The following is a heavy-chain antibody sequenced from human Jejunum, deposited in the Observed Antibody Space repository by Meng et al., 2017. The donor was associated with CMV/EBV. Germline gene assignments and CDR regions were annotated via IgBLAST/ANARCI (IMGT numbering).Heavy chain of an antibody. Sequence: QVEPLGPGPGLWKLSHNLSLTCSVSGGFVSGDYPWSWIRQSPGKGLEWIGYIYNNGNTDYNPSLKSRVSISVDTSKNEVSLTLRSVTAADTAVYYCAGLFQYDILTGSWYWGQGTMVTVSS. V-gene: IGHV4-30-4*08. J-gene: IGHJ4*02. CDR1: GGFVSGDYP. D-gene: IGHD3-9*01. CDR2: IYNNGNT. CDR3: AGLFQYDILTGSWY.